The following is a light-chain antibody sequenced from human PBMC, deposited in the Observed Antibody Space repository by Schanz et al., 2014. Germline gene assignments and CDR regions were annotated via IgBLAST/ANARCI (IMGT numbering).Light chain of an antibody. Sequence: EIVVTQSPATLALSPGERASLSCRASRSISGNLAWYQQKPGQAPRLLIYGASSRATGIPDRFSGSGSGTDFTLTISRLEPEDFAVYYCQQYSSSPYTFGQGTKLEVE. CDR3: QQYSSSPYT. V-gene: IGKV3-20*01. CDR2: GAS. J-gene: IGKJ2*01. CDR1: RSISGN.